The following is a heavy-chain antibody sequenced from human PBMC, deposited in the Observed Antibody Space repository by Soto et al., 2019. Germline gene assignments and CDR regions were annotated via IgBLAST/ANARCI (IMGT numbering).Heavy chain of an antibody. D-gene: IGHD3-3*01. V-gene: IGHV4-31*03. CDR3: ARERLTIFGVRWFHP. Sequence: PSETLSLTCTVSGGSISNGGYYWNWIRQHPGKGLEWIGNIYYSGSTAYNPSLKSRVTVSVDMSKNQFSLNLYSVTAADTAVYYCARERLTIFGVRWFHPWGQGTLVTVSS. CDR1: GGSISNGGYY. CDR2: IYYSGST. J-gene: IGHJ5*02.